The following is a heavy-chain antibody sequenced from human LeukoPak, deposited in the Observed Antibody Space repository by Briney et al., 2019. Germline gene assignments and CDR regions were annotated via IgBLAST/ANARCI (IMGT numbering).Heavy chain of an antibody. CDR2: ITPTTDNI. CDR1: GFTYSDYA. Sequence: GGSLRLSCAASGFTYSDYAMEWVRQTPGKGLEWVSSITPTTDNIYYTPSVEGRFTISRDNAKHSLYPQMNILRADDTAVFYCARLGGPRPRTYYFDFWGQGVQVTVSS. D-gene: IGHD1-26*01. J-gene: IGHJ4*02. V-gene: IGHV3-21*01. CDR3: ARLGGPRPRTYYFDF.